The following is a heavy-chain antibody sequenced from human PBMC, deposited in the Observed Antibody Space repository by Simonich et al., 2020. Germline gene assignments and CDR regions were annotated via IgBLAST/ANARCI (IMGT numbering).Heavy chain of an antibody. CDR1: GFTFSSYA. CDR3: AKDLGERITMIVVVIDAFDI. J-gene: IGHJ3*02. D-gene: IGHD3-22*01. V-gene: IGHV3-23*01. CDR2: SSGSGGST. Sequence: GGGLVQPGGSLRLSCAASGFTFSSYAISWVRQAPGKGLVWVSASSGSGGSTYYADSVKGRFTISRDNSKNTLYLQMNSLRAEDTAVYYCAKDLGERITMIVVVIDAFDIWGQGTMVTVSS.